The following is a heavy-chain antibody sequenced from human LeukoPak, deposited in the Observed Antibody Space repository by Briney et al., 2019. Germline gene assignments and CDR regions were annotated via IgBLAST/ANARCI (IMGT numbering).Heavy chain of an antibody. CDR1: GFTFSSYA. Sequence: GGSLRLSCAASGFTFSSYAMSWVRLAPGKGLEWVSAISGSGGSTYYADSAKGRFTISRDNSKNTLYLQMNSLRAEDTAVYYCAKRDYGDYEVPFDYWGQGTLVTVSS. CDR2: ISGSGGST. J-gene: IGHJ4*02. V-gene: IGHV3-23*01. CDR3: AKRDYGDYEVPFDY. D-gene: IGHD4-17*01.